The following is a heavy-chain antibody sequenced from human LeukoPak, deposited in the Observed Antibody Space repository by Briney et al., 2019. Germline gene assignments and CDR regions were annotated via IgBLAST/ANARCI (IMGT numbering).Heavy chain of an antibody. J-gene: IGHJ3*02. D-gene: IGHD3-16*01. Sequence: SETLSLTCTVSGGSISSYYWSWIRQPAGKGLEWIGRIYTSGSTNYNPSLKSRVTMSVDTSKNQFSLKLSSVTAADTAVYYCARDLRYYDYVWGSKRTPSHDDFDIWGQGTMVTVSS. CDR3: ARDLRYYDYVWGSKRTPSHDDFDI. CDR1: GGSISSYY. V-gene: IGHV4-4*07. CDR2: IYTSGST.